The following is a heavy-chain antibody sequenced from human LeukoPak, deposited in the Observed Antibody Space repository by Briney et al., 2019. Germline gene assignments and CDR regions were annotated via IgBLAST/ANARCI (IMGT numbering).Heavy chain of an antibody. J-gene: IGHJ4*02. CDR1: GFTFSSYA. CDR2: ISGSGGST. V-gene: IGHV3-23*01. Sequence: GGSLRLSCAASGFTFSSYAMSWVRQAPGKGLEWVSAISGSGGSTYYADSVKGRFTISRDDSKNTLYLQMNSLRAEDTAVYYCAKISSGTSCYKIWGQGTLVTVSS. D-gene: IGHD2-2*02. CDR3: AKISSGTSCYKI.